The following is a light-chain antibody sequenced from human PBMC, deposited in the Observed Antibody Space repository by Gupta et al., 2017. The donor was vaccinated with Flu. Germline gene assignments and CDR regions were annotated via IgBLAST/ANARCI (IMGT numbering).Light chain of an antibody. V-gene: IGKV1-39*01. Sequence: PSPLSASVGDRVTITCRASQSISSYVNWYQQTPGKAPKFLIYSASCLQRGGSWRFSGGGAGTEDVFSTGRVEPEVCSTGYCQQNHNCPRTFGRGTKVEVK. CDR3: QQNHNCPRT. CDR2: SAS. CDR1: QSISSY. J-gene: IGKJ4*02.